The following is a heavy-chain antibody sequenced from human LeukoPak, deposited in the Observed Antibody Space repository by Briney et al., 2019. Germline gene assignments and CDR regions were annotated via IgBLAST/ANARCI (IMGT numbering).Heavy chain of an antibody. J-gene: IGHJ3*02. CDR1: GITFSSYW. D-gene: IGHD3-22*01. CDR2: IKSDGTNT. V-gene: IGHV3-74*01. CDR3: ARSPRVYDSSGHLHDAFDM. Sequence: GGSLRLSCAASGITFSSYWMHWVRQVPGKGLVWLSYIKSDGTNTGYADSVKGRFTVSRDNAKNTLYLEMNSLRGDDTAVYYCARSPRVYDSSGHLHDAFDMWGQGAMVTVSS.